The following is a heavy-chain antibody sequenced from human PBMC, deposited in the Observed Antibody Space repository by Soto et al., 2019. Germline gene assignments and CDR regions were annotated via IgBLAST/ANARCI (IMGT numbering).Heavy chain of an antibody. CDR3: ARDIESVTAKHFFYYYAMDV. J-gene: IGHJ6*02. V-gene: IGHV1-18*01. CDR1: CFTFSNYG. D-gene: IGHD2-8*01. CDR2: VSANNGHT. Sequence: GASVKVSCKASCFTFSNYGLNWVRQAPGQGLEWMGWVSANNGHTNYAQNLQGRVSMTTDTSTSTAYTELRGLRFDDTAVYYCARDIESVTAKHFFYYYAMDVWGQGTTVTVSS.